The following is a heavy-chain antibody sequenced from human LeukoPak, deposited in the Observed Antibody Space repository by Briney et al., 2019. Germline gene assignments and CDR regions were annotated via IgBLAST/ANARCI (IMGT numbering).Heavy chain of an antibody. CDR2: ISHDASET. Sequence: GRSLRLSCAASEFTFSAHPMHWLRQRPGKGLESLAVISHDASETYYANSVKGRFTISRDNSKDTLYLQMTSLRGEDTAVYYCARADDSSGYYGYYYGMDVWGQGTTVTVSS. CDR3: ARADDSSGYYGYYYGMDV. J-gene: IGHJ6*02. V-gene: IGHV3-30*04. CDR1: EFTFSAHP. D-gene: IGHD3-22*01.